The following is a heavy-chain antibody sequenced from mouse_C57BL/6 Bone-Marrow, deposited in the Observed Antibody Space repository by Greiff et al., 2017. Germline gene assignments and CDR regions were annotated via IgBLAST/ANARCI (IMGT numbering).Heavy chain of an antibody. CDR1: GFTFSSYA. CDR3: ARAGDYDVDY. J-gene: IGHJ2*01. D-gene: IGHD2-4*01. V-gene: IGHV5-4*03. CDR2: ISDGGSYT. Sequence: EVKLVESGGGLVKPGGSLKLSCAASGFTFSSYAMSWVRQTPEKRLEWVATISDGGSYTYYPDNVKGRFTISRDNAKNTLYLQMSHLKSEDTAMYYCARAGDYDVDYWGQGTTLTVSS.